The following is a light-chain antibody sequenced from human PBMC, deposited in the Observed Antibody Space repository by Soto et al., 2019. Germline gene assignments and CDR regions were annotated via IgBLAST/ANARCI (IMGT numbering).Light chain of an antibody. CDR2: EVT. V-gene: IGLV2-14*01. J-gene: IGLJ7*01. Sequence: QSVLTQPASVSGSPGQSITISCSGTTTDVGGYNYVSWYQHHPGKAPQLIIYEVTKRPSGVSDRFSGSRSGYTASLTISGLQAEDEADYYCSSYASSRNFVFGTGTQLTVL. CDR1: TTDVGGYNY. CDR3: SSYASSRNFV.